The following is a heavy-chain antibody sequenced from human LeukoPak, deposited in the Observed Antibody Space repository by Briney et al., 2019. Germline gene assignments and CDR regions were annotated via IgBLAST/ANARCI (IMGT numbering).Heavy chain of an antibody. D-gene: IGHD6-13*01. CDR2: IRYDGRDK. CDR1: GFTFSSYG. V-gene: IGHV3-30*02. J-gene: IGHJ4*02. Sequence: PGGSLGLSCAASGFTFSSYGMNWVRQAPGKGLEWVAFIRYDGRDKYYADSVKGRFTISRDNSKTTLDLQMNSLRAEDTAVYYCAKDPGDGSSWLYYFDYWGQGTLVTVSS. CDR3: AKDPGDGSSWLYYFDY.